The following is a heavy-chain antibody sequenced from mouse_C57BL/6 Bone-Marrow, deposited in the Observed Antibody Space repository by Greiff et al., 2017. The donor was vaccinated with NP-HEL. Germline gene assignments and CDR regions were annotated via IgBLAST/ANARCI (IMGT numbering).Heavy chain of an antibody. J-gene: IGHJ1*03. CDR3: ARGGFYWYFDV. CDR2: IYPGSGNT. Sequence: VQLQQSGPELVKPGASVKISFKASGYSFTSYYIHWVKQRPGQGLEWIGWIYPGSGNTKYNEKFKGKATLTADTSSSTAYMQLSSLTSEDSAVYYCARGGFYWYFDVWGTGTTVTVSS. CDR1: GYSFTSYY. V-gene: IGHV1-66*01.